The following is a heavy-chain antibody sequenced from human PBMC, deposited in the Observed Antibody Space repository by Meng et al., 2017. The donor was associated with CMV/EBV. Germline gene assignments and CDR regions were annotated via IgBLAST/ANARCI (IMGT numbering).Heavy chain of an antibody. CDR2: ISSSSSTI. Sequence: GESLKISCAASGFTFSSYSMNWVRQAPGKGLEWVSYISSSSSTIYYADSVKGRFTISRDNAKNSLYLQMNSLRAEDMAVYYCAKEGPTGAFDIWGQGTMVTVSS. J-gene: IGHJ3*02. CDR3: AKEGPTGAFDI. D-gene: IGHD4-11*01. CDR1: GFTFSSYS. V-gene: IGHV3-48*04.